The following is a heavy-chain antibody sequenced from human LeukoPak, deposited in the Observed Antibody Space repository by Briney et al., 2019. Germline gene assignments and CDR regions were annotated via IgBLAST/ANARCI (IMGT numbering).Heavy chain of an antibody. CDR1: GFTFSSYW. D-gene: IGHD2-15*01. J-gene: IGHJ4*02. V-gene: IGHV3-7*03. Sequence: PGGSLRLSCAASGFTFSSYWMSWVRQAPGKGLEWVANIKQDGSEKYYVDSVKGRFTISRDNAKNTLYLQMNSLRAEDTAVYYCARVKRDCSGGTCYCYDYWGQGTLVTVSS. CDR2: IKQDGSEK. CDR3: ARVKRDCSGGTCYCYDY.